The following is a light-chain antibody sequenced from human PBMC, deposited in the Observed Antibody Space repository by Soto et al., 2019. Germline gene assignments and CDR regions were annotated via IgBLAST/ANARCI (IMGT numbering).Light chain of an antibody. CDR3: QQYGSNPSIT. CDR1: QSVPSSY. V-gene: IGKV3-20*01. J-gene: IGKJ5*01. Sequence: LVLTQSPGTLSLSPGERATLSCRASQSVPSSYVAWYQQKPGQAPRLLIYAASSRTTGIPDRFSGSGSGTDFSLTISRLEPEDFAVYYCQQYGSNPSITFGQGTRLDIK. CDR2: AAS.